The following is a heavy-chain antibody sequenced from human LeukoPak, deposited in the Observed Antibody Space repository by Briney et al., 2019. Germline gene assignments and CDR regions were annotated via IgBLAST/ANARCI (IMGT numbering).Heavy chain of an antibody. V-gene: IGHV3-30*18. Sequence: GGSLRLSCAASGFTFGSYGMHWVRQAPGKGLEWVAVISYDGSNKYYADSVKGRFTISRDNSKNTLYLQMNSLRAEDTAVYYCAKGETYYYDSSGTFDYWGQGTLVTVSS. D-gene: IGHD3-22*01. J-gene: IGHJ4*02. CDR3: AKGETYYYDSSGTFDY. CDR1: GFTFGSYG. CDR2: ISYDGSNK.